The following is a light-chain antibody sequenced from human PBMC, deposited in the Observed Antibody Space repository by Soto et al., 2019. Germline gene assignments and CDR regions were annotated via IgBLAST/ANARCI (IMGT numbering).Light chain of an antibody. Sequence: DIVMTQSPDSLAVSLGERATINCKSSQTIFYNSRNKDFLAWYQQKPGHPPKLLIYWASTRESGVPDRFSGSGSGTDFPLTISSLQAEDVALYFCQQYLTTPRTFGQGTRLEIK. CDR3: QQYLTTPRT. CDR2: WAS. J-gene: IGKJ2*02. V-gene: IGKV4-1*01. CDR1: QTIFYNSRNKDF.